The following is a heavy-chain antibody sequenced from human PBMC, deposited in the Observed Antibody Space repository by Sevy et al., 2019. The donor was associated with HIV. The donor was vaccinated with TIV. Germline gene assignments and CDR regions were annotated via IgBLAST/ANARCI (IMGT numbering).Heavy chain of an antibody. CDR3: ARSGSEMATTWDFDY. J-gene: IGHJ4*02. D-gene: IGHD5-12*01. Sequence: SETLSLTCTVSGGSISSYYWSWIRQTPGKGLEWIGYIYYSGSTKYNPSLKSRVTISVDTSKNQFSLKLSSVTAADTAVYYCARSGSEMATTWDFDYWGQGTLVTVSS. CDR2: IYYSGST. V-gene: IGHV4-59*01. CDR1: GGSISSYY.